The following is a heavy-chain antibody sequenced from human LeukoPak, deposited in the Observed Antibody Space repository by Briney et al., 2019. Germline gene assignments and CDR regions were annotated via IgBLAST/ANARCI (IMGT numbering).Heavy chain of an antibody. Sequence: GASVKVSCKASGYTFTSYDINWVRQATGQGLEWMGWMNPNSGNTGYAQKFQGRVTMTRNTSISTAYMELSSLRSEDTAVYYCASLVPYYGSGSYYKTFDYWGQGTLATVSS. V-gene: IGHV1-8*01. CDR1: GYTFTSYD. CDR2: MNPNSGNT. D-gene: IGHD3-10*01. CDR3: ASLVPYYGSGSYYKTFDY. J-gene: IGHJ4*02.